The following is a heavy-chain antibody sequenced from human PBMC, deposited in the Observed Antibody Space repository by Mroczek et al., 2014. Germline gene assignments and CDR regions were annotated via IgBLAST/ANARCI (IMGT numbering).Heavy chain of an antibody. V-gene: IGHV1-2*02. D-gene: IGHD3-9*01. CDR2: INPNSGGT. CDR3: ARDQKLRYFRNYYGMDV. CDR1: GYTFTGYY. J-gene: IGHJ6*02. Sequence: VQLVESGAEVKKPGASVKVSCKASGYTFTGYYMHWVRQAPGQGLEWMGWINPNSGGTNYAQKFQGRVTMTRDTSISTAYMELSRLRSDDTAVYYCARDQKLRYFRNYYGMDVWGQGTTVTVSS.